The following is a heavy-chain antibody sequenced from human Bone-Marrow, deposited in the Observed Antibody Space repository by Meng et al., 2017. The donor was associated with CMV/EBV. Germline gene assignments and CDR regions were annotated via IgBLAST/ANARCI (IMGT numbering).Heavy chain of an antibody. Sequence: GESLKISCAASGFTFSSYAMHWVRQAPGKGLEWVAVISYDGSNKYYADSVKGRFTISRDNSKNSLYLQMNSLRAEDTALYYCACYGDYPYDYWGQGTLVTVSS. CDR3: ACYGDYPYDY. CDR1: GFTFSSYA. V-gene: IGHV3-30*04. J-gene: IGHJ4*02. D-gene: IGHD4-17*01. CDR2: ISYDGSNK.